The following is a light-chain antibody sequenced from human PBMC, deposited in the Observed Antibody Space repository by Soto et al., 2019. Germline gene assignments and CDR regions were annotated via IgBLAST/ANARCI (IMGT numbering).Light chain of an antibody. V-gene: IGKV1-5*01. CDR2: DAS. Sequence: IQMTQSPSTLSASVGDRVTITCRASQSVSSWLAWYQQKPGKAPKLLIYDASNLESGVPSTFGGSGSGTEFTLTISSLQPDDVATYFCQQYNSYPNTVGQGTKVDSK. CDR3: QQYNSYPNT. J-gene: IGKJ2*01. CDR1: QSVSSW.